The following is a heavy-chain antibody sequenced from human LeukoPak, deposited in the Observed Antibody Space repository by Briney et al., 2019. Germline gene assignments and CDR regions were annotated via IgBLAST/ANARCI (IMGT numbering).Heavy chain of an antibody. Sequence: GESLKISCKGSGYSFTSCWISWVRQMPGKGLEWMGRIDPSDSYTNYSPSFQGHVTISADKSISTAYLQWSSLKASDTAMYYCARIVRGYSYGPPDYYFDYWGQGTLVTVSS. CDR1: GYSFTSCW. V-gene: IGHV5-10-1*01. J-gene: IGHJ4*02. CDR2: IDPSDSYT. D-gene: IGHD5-18*01. CDR3: ARIVRGYSYGPPDYYFDY.